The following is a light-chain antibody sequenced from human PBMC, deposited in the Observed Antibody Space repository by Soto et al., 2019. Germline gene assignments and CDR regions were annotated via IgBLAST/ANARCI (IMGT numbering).Light chain of an antibody. Sequence: QSALTQPPSVSGAPGQRVTISCTGSSSNIGAGYDVHWYQQLPGKAPKLLIFGNTNRPSGVPDRFSGSKSGTSASLAITGLQAEDEADYYCQSFDSSLSGSVVFGGGTKLTVL. CDR2: GNT. CDR1: SSNIGAGYD. CDR3: QSFDSSLSGSVV. V-gene: IGLV1-40*01. J-gene: IGLJ2*01.